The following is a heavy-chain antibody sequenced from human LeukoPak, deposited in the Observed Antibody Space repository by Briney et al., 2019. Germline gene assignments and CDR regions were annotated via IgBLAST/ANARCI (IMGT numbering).Heavy chain of an antibody. V-gene: IGHV3-23*01. CDR3: AKALYDSPLAGDP. CDR1: GFTFNKYA. D-gene: IGHD3-22*01. CDR2: IHPNGVNT. J-gene: IGHJ5*02. Sequence: GGSLRLSCAASGFTFNKYAMSWVRQAPGKGLEWVSSIHPNGVNTHYADSVKGRFTISRDNSKNTLFLQMSNLRVDDTAIYYCAKALYDSPLAGDPWGQGTLVTVSS.